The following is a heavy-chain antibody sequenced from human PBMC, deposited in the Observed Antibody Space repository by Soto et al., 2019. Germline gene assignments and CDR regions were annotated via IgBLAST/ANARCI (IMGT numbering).Heavy chain of an antibody. CDR3: ARDSKPAGNRLAFDI. CDR2: IYASGST. D-gene: IGHD6-19*01. V-gene: IGHV4-4*08. CDR1: GDSISTYY. Sequence: PSETLSLTCTVSGDSISTYYWNWIRQPPGKGLEWIGYIYASGSTNHNPSLRGRVTMSVDTSKSKFSLNLRSVTAADTAMYYCARDSKPAGNRLAFDIWGQGTMVTVSS. J-gene: IGHJ3*02.